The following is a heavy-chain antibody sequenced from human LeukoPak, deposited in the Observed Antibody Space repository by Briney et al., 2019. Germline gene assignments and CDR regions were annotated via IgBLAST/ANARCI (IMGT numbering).Heavy chain of an antibody. D-gene: IGHD2-2*01. CDR3: ARGVPATISDWYFDL. V-gene: IGHV3-11*04. CDR1: GFTFSDYY. CDR2: ISSSGSSTA. Sequence: PGGSLRLSCAASGFTFSDYYMSWIRQAPGKGLEWVSYISSSGSSTAFYADSVKGRFTISRDNAGNSLSLHMNSLRAADTAVYYCARGVPATISDWYFDLWGRGTLVTVSS. J-gene: IGHJ2*01.